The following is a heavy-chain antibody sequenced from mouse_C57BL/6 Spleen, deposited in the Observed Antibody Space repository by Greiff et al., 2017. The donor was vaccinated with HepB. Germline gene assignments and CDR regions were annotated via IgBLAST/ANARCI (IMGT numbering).Heavy chain of an antibody. CDR2: IYPGDGDT. Sequence: QVQLKQSGPELVKPGASVKISCKASGYAFSSSWMNWVKQRPGKGLEWIGRIYPGDGDTNYNGKFKGKATLTADKSSSTAYMQLSSLTSEDSAVYFCARSGYYYGSSYDAMDYWGQGTSVTVSS. J-gene: IGHJ4*01. D-gene: IGHD1-1*01. CDR1: GYAFSSSW. CDR3: ARSGYYYGSSYDAMDY. V-gene: IGHV1-82*01.